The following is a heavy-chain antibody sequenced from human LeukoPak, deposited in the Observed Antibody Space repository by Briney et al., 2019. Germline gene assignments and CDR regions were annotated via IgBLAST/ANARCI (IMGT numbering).Heavy chain of an antibody. CDR2: ISTTGGTT. V-gene: IGHV3-64D*09. J-gene: IGHJ4*02. D-gene: IGHD1/OR15-1a*01. CDR3: VRTIGQYDY. CDR1: GFTFSSYA. Sequence: GGSLRLSCSASGFTFSSYALHWVRQAPGKGLEYVSAISTTGGTTYYADSVRDRFTISRDNSKNTLYLQMSSLRAEDTAVYYCVRTIGQYDYWGQGTLVTVCS.